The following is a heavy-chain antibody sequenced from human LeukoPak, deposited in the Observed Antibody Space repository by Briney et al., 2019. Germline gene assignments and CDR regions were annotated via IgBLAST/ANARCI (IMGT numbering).Heavy chain of an antibody. CDR3: ARAVAYGIDTGYFDY. Sequence: SETLSLTCTVSDGSINSFYWSWIRQPPGKGLEWIGYIYYSGSTNYNPSLKSRVTISVDTSKNQFSLNLNSVTAADTAVYYCARAVAYGIDTGYFDYWGQGTLVTVSS. V-gene: IGHV4-59*01. J-gene: IGHJ4*02. CDR1: DGSINSFY. CDR2: IYYSGST. D-gene: IGHD2-8*02.